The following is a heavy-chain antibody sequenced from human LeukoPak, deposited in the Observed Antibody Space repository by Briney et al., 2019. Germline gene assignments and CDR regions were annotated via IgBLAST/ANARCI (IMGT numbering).Heavy chain of an antibody. Sequence: GGSLRLSCAASGFTFSNYWMYWVRQVPGEGLVWVSRINSDGSNTDYADSVRGRFTISRDNPKNTLYLQMNSLRAEDTAVYYCARAGISPRVYYFDYWGQGTLVTVSS. CDR1: GFTFSNYW. J-gene: IGHJ4*02. D-gene: IGHD2-21*01. V-gene: IGHV3-74*01. CDR3: ARAGISPRVYYFDY. CDR2: INSDGSNT.